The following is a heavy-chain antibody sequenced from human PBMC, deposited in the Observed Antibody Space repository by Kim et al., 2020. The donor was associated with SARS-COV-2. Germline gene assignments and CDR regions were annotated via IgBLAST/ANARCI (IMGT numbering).Heavy chain of an antibody. CDR2: IYYSGST. D-gene: IGHD3-10*01. J-gene: IGHJ4*02. V-gene: IGHV4-39*07. CDR3: AREFPFGELLVRYYFDY. Sequence: SETLSLTCTVSGGSISSSSYYWGWIRQPPGKGLEWIGSIYYSGSTYYNPSLKSRVTISVDTSKNQFSLKLSSVTAADTAVYYCAREFPFGELLVRYYFDYWGQGTLVTVSS. CDR1: GGSISSSSYY.